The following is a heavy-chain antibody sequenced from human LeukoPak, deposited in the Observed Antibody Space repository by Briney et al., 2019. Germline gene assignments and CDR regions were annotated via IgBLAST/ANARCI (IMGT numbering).Heavy chain of an antibody. CDR1: GYNFVNYC. CDR2: IYPGDSDT. V-gene: IGHV5-51*01. J-gene: IGHJ3*02. D-gene: IGHD3-16*01. CDR3: ARHGSPGGGVVHPFDI. Sequence: GESLKISCQGSGYNFVNYCIVWVRQMPGRGLEWMGIIYPGDSDTRYSPSFQGQVTISADKSISPAYLEWSSLKASDTAMYYCARHGSPGGGVVHPFDIWGQGTMVTVSS.